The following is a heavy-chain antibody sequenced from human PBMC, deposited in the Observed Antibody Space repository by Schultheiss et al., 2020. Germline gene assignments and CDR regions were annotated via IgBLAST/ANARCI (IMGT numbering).Heavy chain of an antibody. CDR1: GGSTNSYF. V-gene: IGHV4-59*08. CDR3: ARLDPTYHYDSGGYSPFDY. Sequence: SETLSLTCTVSGGSTNSYFWSWIRQPPGKGLEWIAYIYYSGTTNYNPSLKSRVTISIDTSKNQFSLRLSSVTAADTAVYYCARLDPTYHYDSGGYSPFDYWGQGTLVTVSS. D-gene: IGHD3-22*01. J-gene: IGHJ4*02. CDR2: IYYSGTT.